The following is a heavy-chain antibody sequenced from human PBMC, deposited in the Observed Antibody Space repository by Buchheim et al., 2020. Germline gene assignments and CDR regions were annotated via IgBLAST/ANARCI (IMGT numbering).Heavy chain of an antibody. CDR1: GFTFSSYA. D-gene: IGHD3-22*01. J-gene: IGHJ4*02. Sequence: QVQLVESGGGVVQPGRSLRLSCAASGFTFSSYAMHWVRQAPGKGLEWVAVISYDGSNKYYADSVKGRFTISRDNSKNTLYLQMNSLRAEDTAVYYCAREGRTAPGDYYDSSGYLDYWGQGTL. V-gene: IGHV3-30*04. CDR3: AREGRTAPGDYYDSSGYLDY. CDR2: ISYDGSNK.